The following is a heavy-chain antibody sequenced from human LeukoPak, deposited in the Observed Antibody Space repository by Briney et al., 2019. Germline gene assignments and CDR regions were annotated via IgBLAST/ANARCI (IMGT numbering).Heavy chain of an antibody. J-gene: IGHJ4*02. D-gene: IGHD3-10*01. CDR2: INPNSGGT. Sequence: ASVKVSRKASGYTFTGYYMHWVRRAPGQGLEWMGWINPNSGGTNYAQKFQGRVTMTRDTSISTAYMELSRLRSDDTAVYYCARASMVRGVISPARYWGQGTLVTVSS. CDR1: GYTFTGYY. CDR3: ARASMVRGVISPARY. V-gene: IGHV1-2*02.